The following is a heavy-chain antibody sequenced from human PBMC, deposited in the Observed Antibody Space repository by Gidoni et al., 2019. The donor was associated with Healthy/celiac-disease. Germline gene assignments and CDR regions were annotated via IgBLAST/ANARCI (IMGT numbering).Heavy chain of an antibody. Sequence: QLVQSGAEVKKPGESLRISCKGSGYSFTSYWISWVRQMPGKGLEWMGRIDPSDSYTNYSPSFQGHVTISADKSISTAYLQWSSLKASDTAMYYCATSRKTDYGDYEAYLDNWFDPWGQGTLVTVSS. V-gene: IGHV5-10-1*03. CDR2: IDPSDSYT. D-gene: IGHD4-17*01. CDR1: GYSFTSYW. CDR3: ATSRKTDYGDYEAYLDNWFDP. J-gene: IGHJ5*02.